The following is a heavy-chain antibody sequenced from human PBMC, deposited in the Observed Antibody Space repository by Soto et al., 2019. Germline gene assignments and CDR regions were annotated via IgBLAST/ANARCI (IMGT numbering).Heavy chain of an antibody. CDR1: GDSVSSNSAA. D-gene: IGHD3-10*01. V-gene: IGHV6-1*01. CDR3: ARDLVRGVIKLYYYGMDV. CDR2: TYYRSKWYN. J-gene: IGHJ6*02. Sequence: SQTLSLTCAISGDSVSSNSAAWNWIRQSPSRGLEWLGRTYYRSKWYNDYAVSVKSRITINPGTSKNQFSLQLNSVTPEDTAVYYCARDLVRGVIKLYYYGMDVWGQGTTVTVS.